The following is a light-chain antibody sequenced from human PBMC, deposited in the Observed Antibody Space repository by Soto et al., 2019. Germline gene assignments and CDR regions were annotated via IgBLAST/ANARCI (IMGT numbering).Light chain of an antibody. CDR1: SSDVGSHI. J-gene: IGLJ1*01. V-gene: IGLV2-18*02. Sequence: QSVLTQPPSVSGSPGQSVTISCSGSSSDVGSHIVYWYKQAPGTSPKLIISEVDSRPSGVPDRLSASKSGNTASLTISGLQPEDEADYYCSSYISSITSYVFGTGTKLTVL. CDR3: SSYISSITSYV. CDR2: EVD.